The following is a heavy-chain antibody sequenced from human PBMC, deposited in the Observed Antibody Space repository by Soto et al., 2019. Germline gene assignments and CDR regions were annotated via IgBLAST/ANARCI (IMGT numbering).Heavy chain of an antibody. CDR3: ARQGYVDTAINHIDY. J-gene: IGHJ4*02. Sequence: PGESLKISCKGSGYSFTSYWIGWVRQMPGKGLEWMGIIYPGDSDTRYSPSFQGQVTISADKSISTAYLQWSSLKASDTAMYYCARQGYVDTAINHIDYWGQGTLVTVSS. CDR2: IYPGDSDT. CDR1: GYSFTSYW. V-gene: IGHV5-51*01. D-gene: IGHD5-18*01.